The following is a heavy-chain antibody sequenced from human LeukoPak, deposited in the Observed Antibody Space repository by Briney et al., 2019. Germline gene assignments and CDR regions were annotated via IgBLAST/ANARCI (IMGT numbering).Heavy chain of an antibody. CDR2: IIPMFGTA. Sequence: SVKVSCKASGGTFSSYAISWVRQAPGQGLERMGVIIPMFGTANYAQKFQGRVTITADKSTTTAYMELSSLRSVDTAMYYCARDRYYDFWSGSHYFDYWGQGTLVTVSS. V-gene: IGHV1-69*06. CDR1: GGTFSSYA. J-gene: IGHJ4*02. CDR3: ARDRYYDFWSGSHYFDY. D-gene: IGHD3-3*01.